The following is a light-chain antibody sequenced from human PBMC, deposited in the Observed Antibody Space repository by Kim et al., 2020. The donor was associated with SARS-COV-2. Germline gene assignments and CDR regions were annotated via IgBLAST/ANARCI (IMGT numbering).Light chain of an antibody. J-gene: IGKJ1*01. CDR3: QQYGSSPRT. Sequence: SPGERTTPSCRASQRVNRGYLAWYQQKPGQSPRLLIYDTSSRATGIPDRFSGSGSGTDFTLTISRLEPEDFALYYCQQYGSSPRTFGQGTKVDIK. CDR1: QRVNRGY. V-gene: IGKV3-20*01. CDR2: DTS.